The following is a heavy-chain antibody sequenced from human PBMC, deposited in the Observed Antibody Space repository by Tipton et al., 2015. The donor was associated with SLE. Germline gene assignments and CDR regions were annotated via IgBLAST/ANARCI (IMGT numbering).Heavy chain of an antibody. CDR1: GGAISGFA. V-gene: IGHV4-34*12. CDR3: ARDYYDSRGYTLFDY. D-gene: IGHD3-22*01. J-gene: IGHJ4*02. Sequence: TLSLTCDVYGGAISGFAWGWIRPPPGQGVGGIGEMLFSGAPNYKSSLKSRVTISVDTSKNQFSLRLSSVTAADTAVYYCARDYYDSRGYTLFDYWGQGALVTVSS. CDR2: MLFSGAP.